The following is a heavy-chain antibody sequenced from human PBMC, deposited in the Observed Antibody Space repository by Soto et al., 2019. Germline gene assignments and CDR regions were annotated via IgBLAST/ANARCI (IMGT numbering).Heavy chain of an antibody. CDR3: ARDWGPRRRFDAFDI. CDR1: GFTFSNYG. Sequence: TGGSLRLSCAACGFTFSNYGMHWVRQAPGKGLEWVAVIWYDGSNKYYADSVKGRFTISRDNSKNTLYLQMNSLRAEDTAVYYCARDWGPRRRFDAFDIWGQGTMVTVSS. V-gene: IGHV3-33*01. D-gene: IGHD7-27*01. J-gene: IGHJ3*02. CDR2: IWYDGSNK.